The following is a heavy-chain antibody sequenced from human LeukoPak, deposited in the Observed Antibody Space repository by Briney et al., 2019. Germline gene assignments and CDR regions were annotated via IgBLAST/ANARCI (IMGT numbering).Heavy chain of an antibody. CDR2: IYWDDDK. Sequence: SGPTLVNPTQTLTLTCTFSGFSLSTSGVGVGWIRQPPGKALEWLALIYWDDDKRYSPSLKSRLTNTKDTSKNQVVLTMTNMDPVDTATYYCAHRPETYYYGSGSYKGGDWFDPWGQGTLVTVSS. V-gene: IGHV2-5*02. D-gene: IGHD3-10*01. J-gene: IGHJ5*02. CDR1: GFSLSTSGVG. CDR3: AHRPETYYYGSGSYKGGDWFDP.